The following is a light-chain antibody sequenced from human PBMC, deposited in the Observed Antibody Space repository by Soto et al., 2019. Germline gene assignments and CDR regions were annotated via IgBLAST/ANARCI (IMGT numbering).Light chain of an antibody. CDR2: DAS. V-gene: IGKV3-11*01. J-gene: IGKJ4*01. CDR1: ESISSY. Sequence: EIVLTQSPATLSLSPGERAPLSCRASESISSYLAWYQQRPGQAPSLLIYDASNRATGIPARFSGSGSGTYFTLTIDNLEPEDFAVYYCQQRSKWPLTFGGGTKVEI. CDR3: QQRSKWPLT.